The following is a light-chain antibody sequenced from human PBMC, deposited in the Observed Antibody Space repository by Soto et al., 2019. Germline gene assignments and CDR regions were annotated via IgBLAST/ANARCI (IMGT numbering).Light chain of an antibody. J-gene: IGLJ1*01. CDR1: NIGDKR. CDR2: YDS. Sequence: SSELTQPPSVSVAPEKTATITCGGNNIGDKRVHWYRQKPGQAPVLLISYDSDRPSGIPERFSGSNSGNTATLTISRVEAGDEADDYCHVWDIMTDNYVFGGGTKLTVL. V-gene: IGLV3-21*04. CDR3: HVWDIMTDNYV.